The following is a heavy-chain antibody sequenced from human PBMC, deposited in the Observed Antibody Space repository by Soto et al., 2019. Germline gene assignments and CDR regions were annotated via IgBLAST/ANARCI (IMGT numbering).Heavy chain of an antibody. CDR3: AKDMDWDRRVVLDY. J-gene: IGHJ4*02. Sequence: QVQLVESGGGVVQPGRSLRLSCAASGFTFSSYGMHWVRQAPGKGLEWVAVISYDGSNKYYADSVKGRFTISRDNSKNTLYLQMNSLRAEYTAVYYCAKDMDWDRRVVLDYWGQGTLVTVSS. D-gene: IGHD1-26*01. CDR1: GFTFSSYG. CDR2: ISYDGSNK. V-gene: IGHV3-30*18.